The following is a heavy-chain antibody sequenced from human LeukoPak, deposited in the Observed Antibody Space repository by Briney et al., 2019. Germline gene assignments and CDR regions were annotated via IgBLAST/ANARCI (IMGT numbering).Heavy chain of an antibody. Sequence: GESLKISCKGSGYSFTSYWIGWVRQMPGKGLEWMGIIYPGDSDTRYSPSFQGQVTISADKSISTAYLQWSSLKASDTAMYYCARSSYCSGGSCSRNWFDPWGQGTLVTVSS. J-gene: IGHJ5*02. CDR3: ARSSYCSGGSCSRNWFDP. D-gene: IGHD2-15*01. CDR2: IYPGDSDT. CDR1: GYSFTSYW. V-gene: IGHV5-51*01.